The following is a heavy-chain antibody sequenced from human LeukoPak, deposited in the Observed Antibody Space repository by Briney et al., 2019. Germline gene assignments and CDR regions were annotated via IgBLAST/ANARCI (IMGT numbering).Heavy chain of an antibody. V-gene: IGHV4-30-4*08. J-gene: IGHJ4*02. CDR3: AREGAPSFWSGYDDY. Sequence: PSQTLSLTCTVSGGSISIGDYYWSWIRQPPGKGLEWIGYIYYGGSTYYNPSLKSRVTISVDTSKNQFSLKLSSVTAADTAVYYCAREGAPSFWSGYDDYWGQGTLVTVSS. D-gene: IGHD3-3*01. CDR2: IYYGGST. CDR1: GGSISIGDYY.